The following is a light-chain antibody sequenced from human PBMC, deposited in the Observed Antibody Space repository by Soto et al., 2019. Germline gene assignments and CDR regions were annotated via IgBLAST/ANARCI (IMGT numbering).Light chain of an antibody. CDR1: QRVLYNVNNKNH. CDR2: WAS. CDR3: QQYYSNPWT. J-gene: IGKJ1*01. Sequence: DIVMTQSPDSLAVSLGERATINCKSSQRVLYNVNNKNHLGWYQQKPGQPPKLLIYWASTREFGVPDRFSGSGSGTDFTLTISSLQAEDVAIYYCQQYYSNPWTFGQGTKVEIK. V-gene: IGKV4-1*01.